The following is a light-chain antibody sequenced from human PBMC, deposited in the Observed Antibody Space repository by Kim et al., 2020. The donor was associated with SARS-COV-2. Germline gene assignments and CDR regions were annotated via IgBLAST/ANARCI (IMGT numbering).Light chain of an antibody. CDR1: QDISNY. CDR3: QKYDGAPWA. CDR2: AAS. J-gene: IGKJ1*01. Sequence: ASVGDTVTITCRASQDISNYFAWYQQKPGKAPRLLIYAASALQPGVPSRFSGSGSGTDFTLTITSLQPEDVATYFCQKYDGAPWAFGQGTKVDIK. V-gene: IGKV1-27*01.